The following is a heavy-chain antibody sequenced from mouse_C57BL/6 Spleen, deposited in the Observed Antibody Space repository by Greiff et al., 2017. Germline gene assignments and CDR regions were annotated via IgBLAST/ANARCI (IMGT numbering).Heavy chain of an antibody. D-gene: IGHD2-5*01. CDR1: GYTFTDYN. Sequence: VQLQQSGPELVKPGASVKMSCKASGYTFTDYNMHWVKQSHGKSLEWIGYINPNNGGTSYNQKCTGKATLTVNKSSSTAYMELRSLTSEASTVYYCAKGSYYSNLGYYDMDYWGQGTSVTVSS. CDR3: AKGSYYSNLGYYDMDY. J-gene: IGHJ4*01. CDR2: INPNNGGT. V-gene: IGHV1-22*01.